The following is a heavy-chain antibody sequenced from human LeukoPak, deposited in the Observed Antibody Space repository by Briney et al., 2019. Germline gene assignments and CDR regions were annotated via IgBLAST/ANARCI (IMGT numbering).Heavy chain of an antibody. Sequence: ASVKVSCKASGYTFTSYYMHWVRQAPGQGLEWMGIINPSGGSTSYAQKFQGRVTMTRDTSTSTVYMELSSLRSEDTAVYYCARDGNDYYDSSGHTGGHFDYWGQGTLVTVSS. J-gene: IGHJ4*02. D-gene: IGHD3-22*01. CDR1: GYTFTSYY. V-gene: IGHV1-46*01. CDR3: ARDGNDYYDSSGHTGGHFDY. CDR2: INPSGGST.